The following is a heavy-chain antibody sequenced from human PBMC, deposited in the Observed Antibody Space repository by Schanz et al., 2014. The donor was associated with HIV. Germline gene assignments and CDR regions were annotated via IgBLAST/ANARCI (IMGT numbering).Heavy chain of an antibody. CDR1: GFTFRSYG. V-gene: IGHV3-33*03. J-gene: IGHJ4*02. Sequence: QVQLVESGGGVVQPGRSLRLSCAASGFTFRSYGMHWVRQAPGKGLERVANIKQDESEKYYADSVNGRFTISRDKSKNTLYLQMTTLRTEDTAVYYCAKPEYDSRGNSQSHFDSWGQGTLVTVSS. CDR2: IKQDESEK. D-gene: IGHD3-22*01. CDR3: AKPEYDSRGNSQSHFDS.